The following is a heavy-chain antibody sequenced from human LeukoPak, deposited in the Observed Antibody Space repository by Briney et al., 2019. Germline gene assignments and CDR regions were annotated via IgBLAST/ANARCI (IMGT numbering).Heavy chain of an antibody. V-gene: IGHV4-39*01. D-gene: IGHD3-3*01. CDR2: VYPSGTA. Sequence: SQTLSLTCTVSGVSISSTTYYWAWIRQPPGKGLEWIGCVYPSGTAYYNPSLKRRVTISVGTPKNQFSLKLTSVTAADTAVYYCVRSYDFWSDPNRFDPWGQGTLVTVSS. J-gene: IGHJ5*02. CDR3: VRSYDFWSDPNRFDP. CDR1: GVSISSTTYY.